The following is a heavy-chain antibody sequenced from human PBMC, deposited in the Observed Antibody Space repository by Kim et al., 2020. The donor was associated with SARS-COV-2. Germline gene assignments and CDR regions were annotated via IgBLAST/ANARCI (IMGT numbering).Heavy chain of an antibody. J-gene: IGHJ4*01. D-gene: IGHD3-16*02. CDR3: ARDTYAYTWGRYLSGFD. CDR1: GHSISSGYY. CDR2: VYQSGRT. Sequence: SETLSLTCTVSGHSISSGYYWGWVWQPPGRGREWIGNVYQSGRTRYNPSLAGRATISVDTSANQFSLKLTSVTAANTAVYYCARDTYAYTWGRYLSGFD. V-gene: IGHV4-38-2*02.